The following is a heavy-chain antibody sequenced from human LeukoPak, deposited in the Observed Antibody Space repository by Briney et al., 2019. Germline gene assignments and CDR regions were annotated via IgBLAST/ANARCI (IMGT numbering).Heavy chain of an antibody. V-gene: IGHV3-48*03. J-gene: IGHJ6*03. CDR1: GFTFSSYE. CDR2: ISSSGSTI. D-gene: IGHD3-10*01. Sequence: GGSLRLSCAASGFTFSSYEMNWVRQAPGKGPEWVSYISSSGSTIYYADSVKGRFTISRDNAKNSLYLQMNSLRAEDTAVYYCAREGLLWFGESPDYYYYYMDVWGKGTTVTISS. CDR3: AREGLLWFGESPDYYYYYMDV.